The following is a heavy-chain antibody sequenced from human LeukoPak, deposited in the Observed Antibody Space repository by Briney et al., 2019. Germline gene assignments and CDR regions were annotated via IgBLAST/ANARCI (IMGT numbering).Heavy chain of an antibody. V-gene: IGHV3-74*01. CDR3: ARFVSSIAVSGFDY. CDR1: GFTFSSYW. CDR2: INIDGSST. Sequence: GGSLRLSCAASGFTFSSYWMHWVRQAPGKGLVRVSRINIDGSSTSYADSVRGRFSIFRDNAKNTLYLQMNSLRAEDTAVYYCARFVSSIAVSGFDYWGQGTLVTVSS. J-gene: IGHJ4*02. D-gene: IGHD6-19*01.